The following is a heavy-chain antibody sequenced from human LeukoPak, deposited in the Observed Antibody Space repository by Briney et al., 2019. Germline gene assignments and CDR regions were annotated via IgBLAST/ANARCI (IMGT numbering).Heavy chain of an antibody. CDR1: GGSFSGYY. CDR3: ARVLRFLEWTTGWFDP. CDR2: INHSGST. J-gene: IGHJ5*02. D-gene: IGHD3-3*01. V-gene: IGHV4-34*01. Sequence: PSETLSLTCAVYGGSFSGYYWSWVRQPPGKGLEWIGEINHSGSTNYNPSLKSRVTISVDTSKNQFSLKLSSVTAADTAVYYCARVLRFLEWTTGWFDPWGQGTLVTVSS.